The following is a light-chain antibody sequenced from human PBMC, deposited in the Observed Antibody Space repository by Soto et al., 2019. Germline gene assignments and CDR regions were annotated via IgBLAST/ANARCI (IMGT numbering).Light chain of an antibody. J-gene: IGLJ2*01. CDR2: EVN. CDR1: SSDVGAYDY. Sequence: QSALTQPPSASESPGQSVTISCTGTSSDVGAYDYVSWYQQHPGKAPKLIIYEVNKRPSGVPDRFSGSKSGNTAYLTVSGLQPEDEADYHCSSFAGGTTLVFGGGTKLTVL. V-gene: IGLV2-8*01. CDR3: SSFAGGTTLV.